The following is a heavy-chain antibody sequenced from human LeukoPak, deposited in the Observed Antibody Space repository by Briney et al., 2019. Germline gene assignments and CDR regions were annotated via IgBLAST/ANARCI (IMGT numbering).Heavy chain of an antibody. CDR2: ISRSGSTI. CDR1: GFTFGDYA. CDR3: AKDLQEVGESCLDY. D-gene: IGHD3-10*01. J-gene: IGHJ4*02. Sequence: PGGPLRLSCTASGFTFGDYALNWFRRAPGKGLQGCSYISRSGSTIYYADSVKGRFTISRDNAKNSLYLQMNSLRAEDTAVYYCAKDLQEVGESCLDYWGQGTLVTVSS. V-gene: IGHV3-48*03.